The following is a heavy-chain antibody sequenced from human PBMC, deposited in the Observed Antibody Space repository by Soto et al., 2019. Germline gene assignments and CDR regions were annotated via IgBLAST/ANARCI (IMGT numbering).Heavy chain of an antibody. Sequence: EVQMLESGGGLVQPGGSLRLSCAASGFTFSSYALTWVRQVPGKGLEWVSSSTGNGAYARYIDSVKGRFPITRDNAKNTRFLKLTSLGADDTAIYYYVKDPGGDYCGGSDFWGQGTMGTVSS. D-gene: IGHD4-17*01. V-gene: IGHV3-23*01. CDR3: VKDPGGDYCGGSDF. J-gene: IGHJ3*01. CDR2: STGNGAYA. CDR1: GFTFSSYA.